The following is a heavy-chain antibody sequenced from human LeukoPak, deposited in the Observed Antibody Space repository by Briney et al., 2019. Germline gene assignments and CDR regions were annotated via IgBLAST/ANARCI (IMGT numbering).Heavy chain of an antibody. CDR2: ISSSGSTI. J-gene: IGHJ4*02. CDR3: ARDRWGKYYFDY. V-gene: IGHV3-11*01. D-gene: IGHD7-27*01. Sequence: GWSLTLSCAASGFPFSDFYMSLIRQAPGEGVEWVSYISSSGSTIYYAVSVKGRFTISRDNAKNSLYLQMNNLRAEDTAVYYCARDRWGKYYFDYWGQGTLVTVSS. CDR1: GFPFSDFY.